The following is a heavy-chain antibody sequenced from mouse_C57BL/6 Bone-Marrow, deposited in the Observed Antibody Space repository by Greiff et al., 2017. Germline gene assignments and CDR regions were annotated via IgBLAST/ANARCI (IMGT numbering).Heavy chain of an antibody. V-gene: IGHV1-15*01. CDR2: IDPETGGT. Sequence: QVHVKQSGAELVRPGASVTLSCKASGYTFTDYEMHWVKQTPVHGLEWIGAIDPETGGTAYNQKFKGKAILTADKSSSTAYMELRSLTSEDSAVYYCTRGIYAYYFDYWGQGTTRTVSS. CDR3: TRGIYAYYFDY. CDR1: GYTFTDYE. J-gene: IGHJ2*01. D-gene: IGHD2-3*01.